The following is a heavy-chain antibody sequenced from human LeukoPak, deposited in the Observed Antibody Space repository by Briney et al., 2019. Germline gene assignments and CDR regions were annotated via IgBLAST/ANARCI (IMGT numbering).Heavy chain of an antibody. CDR2: IYYSGST. Sequence: SETLSLTCTVSGGFISSYYWSWIRQPPGKGLEWIGYIYYSGSTNYNPSLKSRATISVDTSKNQFSLKLSSVTAADTAVYYCARVGDCSSTSCYTGGWFDPWGQGTLVTVSS. CDR1: GGFISSYY. V-gene: IGHV4-59*01. D-gene: IGHD2-2*02. CDR3: ARVGDCSSTSCYTGGWFDP. J-gene: IGHJ5*02.